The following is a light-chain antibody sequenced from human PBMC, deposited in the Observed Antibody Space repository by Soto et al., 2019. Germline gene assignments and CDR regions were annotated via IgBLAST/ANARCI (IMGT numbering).Light chain of an antibody. V-gene: IGLV2-14*01. CDR3: SSYTISNTLPFV. Sequence: QSVLTHPASVSGSPGQSITISCTGTRRDVGGYNYVSWYQQYPGKSPKLLIYEVTHRPSGVSNRSSGSKSGNTASLTISGLQAEDEADYYCSSYTISNTLPFVFGTGTKVTV. J-gene: IGLJ1*01. CDR1: RRDVGGYNY. CDR2: EVT.